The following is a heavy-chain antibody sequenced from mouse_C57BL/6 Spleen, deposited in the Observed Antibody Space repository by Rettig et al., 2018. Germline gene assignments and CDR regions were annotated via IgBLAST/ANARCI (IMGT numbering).Heavy chain of an antibody. V-gene: IGHV1-64*01. CDR1: GYTFTSYW. Sequence: QVQLQQPGAELVKPGASVQLSCKASGYTFTSYWMPWVKQRPAQSTAWIGLIHPNSGSTNYNEKFKRKATLTVDKSSSTAYMQLSSLTSEDSAVYYCARYYYSNYVRYFDVWGTGTTVTVSS. CDR3: ARYYYSNYVRYFDV. D-gene: IGHD2-5*01. J-gene: IGHJ1*03. CDR2: IHPNSGST.